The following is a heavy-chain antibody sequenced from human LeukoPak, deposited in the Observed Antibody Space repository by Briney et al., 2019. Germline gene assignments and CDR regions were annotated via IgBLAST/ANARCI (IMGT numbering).Heavy chain of an antibody. Sequence: PGGSLRLSCKASGYTFSNYAMAWVRQAPGKGLEWVSYISSSSSTIYYADSVKGRFTISRDNAKNSLYLQMNSLRAEDTAVYYCARGAVAGHYWGQGTLVTVSS. CDR2: ISSSSSTI. CDR1: GYTFSNYA. CDR3: ARGAVAGHY. J-gene: IGHJ4*02. D-gene: IGHD6-19*01. V-gene: IGHV3-48*01.